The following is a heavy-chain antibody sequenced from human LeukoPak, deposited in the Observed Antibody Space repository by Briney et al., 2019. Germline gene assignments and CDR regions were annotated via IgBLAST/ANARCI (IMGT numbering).Heavy chain of an antibody. J-gene: IGHJ3*02. CDR3: AREPDEYSSSWYGSAFDI. Sequence: GGSLRLSCAASGFTFDDYGMSWVRQAPGKGLEWVSGINWNGGSTGYADSVKGRFTISRDNAKNSLYLQMNSLRAEDTALYYCAREPDEYSSSWYGSAFDIWGQGAMVTVSS. CDR2: INWNGGST. D-gene: IGHD6-13*01. V-gene: IGHV3-20*04. CDR1: GFTFDDYG.